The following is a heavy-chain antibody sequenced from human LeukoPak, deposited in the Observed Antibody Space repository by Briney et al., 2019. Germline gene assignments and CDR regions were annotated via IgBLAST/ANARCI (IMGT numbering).Heavy chain of an antibody. J-gene: IGHJ1*01. V-gene: IGHV1-18*01. D-gene: IGHD6-13*01. CDR3: ARAQRAAAGPQYFQH. Sequence: GASVKVSCKASGYTFTSYGISWVRQAPGQGLEWMGWISAYNGNTNYAQKLQGRVTMTTDTSTSTAYMELRSLRSDDTAVYYCARAQRAAAGPQYFQHWGQGTLVTVSS. CDR1: GYTFTSYG. CDR2: ISAYNGNT.